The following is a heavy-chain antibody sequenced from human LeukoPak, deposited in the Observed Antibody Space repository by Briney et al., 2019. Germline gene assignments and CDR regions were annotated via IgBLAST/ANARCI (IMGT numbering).Heavy chain of an antibody. CDR3: ARYPGDFYLDY. Sequence: PGGSLRLSCSASGFTFSSYAMHWVRQAPGKGLEYVSAISSNGGSTYYADSVKGRFTISRDNAKNSLYLQMNSLRAEDTAVYYCARYPGDFYLDYWGQGTLVTVSS. CDR1: GFTFSSYA. J-gene: IGHJ4*02. D-gene: IGHD2-21*02. V-gene: IGHV3-64*04. CDR2: ISSNGGST.